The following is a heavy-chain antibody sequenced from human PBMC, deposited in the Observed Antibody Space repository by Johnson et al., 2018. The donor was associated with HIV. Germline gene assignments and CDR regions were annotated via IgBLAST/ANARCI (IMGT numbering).Heavy chain of an antibody. CDR1: GFTFSDYY. V-gene: IGHV3-11*06. CDR3: ARDSTPWGGDHVGYAFDI. D-gene: IGHD4-17*01. CDR2: IGTAGDT. J-gene: IGHJ3*02. Sequence: QVQLVESGGGLVKPGGSLRLSCAASGFTFSDYYMSWIRQAPGKGLEWVSGIGTAGDTNYSGSVKGRFTISRDNAKNSLYLQMNSLRAEDTAVYYCARDSTPWGGDHVGYAFDIWGRGTMVTVSS.